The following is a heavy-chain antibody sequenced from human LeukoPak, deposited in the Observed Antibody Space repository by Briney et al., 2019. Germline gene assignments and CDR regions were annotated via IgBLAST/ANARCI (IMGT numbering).Heavy chain of an antibody. Sequence: GSSVKVSCKASGGTFSSYAISWVRQAPGQGLEWMGRVIPILGIANYAQKFQGRVTITADKSTSTAYMELSSLRSEDTAVYYCARGRYSSGWTPFDYWGQGTLVTVSS. CDR2: VIPILGIA. CDR1: GGTFSSYA. V-gene: IGHV1-69*04. D-gene: IGHD6-19*01. CDR3: ARGRYSSGWTPFDY. J-gene: IGHJ4*02.